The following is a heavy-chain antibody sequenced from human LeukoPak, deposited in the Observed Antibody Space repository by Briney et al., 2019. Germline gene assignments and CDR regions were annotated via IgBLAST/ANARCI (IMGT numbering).Heavy chain of an antibody. CDR1: GFTYCSYS. D-gene: IGHD6-19*01. CDR2: ISSSSSTI. CDR3: ARVPYSTGAFDY. J-gene: IGHJ4*02. V-gene: IGHV3-48*02. Sequence: PGGSLRLSCAASGFTYCSYSMNWVRQAPGKGLEWISYISSSSSTIYYTDSVKGRFTISRDNAKNSLYLQMNSLRDEDTALYYCARVPYSTGAFDYWGQGTLVTVSS.